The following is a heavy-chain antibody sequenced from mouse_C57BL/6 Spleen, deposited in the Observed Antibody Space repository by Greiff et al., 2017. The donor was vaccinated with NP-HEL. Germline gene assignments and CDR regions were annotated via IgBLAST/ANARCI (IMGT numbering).Heavy chain of an antibody. CDR1: GYTFTDYY. CDR3: ARGHYYGSSYDWFAY. J-gene: IGHJ3*01. D-gene: IGHD1-1*01. CDR2: INPYNGGT. Sequence: DVQLQESGPVLVKPGASVKMSCKASGYTFTDYYMNWVKQSHGKSLEWIGVINPYNGGTSYNQKFKGKATLTVDKSSSTAYMELNSLTSEDSAVYYCARGHYYGSSYDWFAYWGQGTLVTVSA. V-gene: IGHV1-19*01.